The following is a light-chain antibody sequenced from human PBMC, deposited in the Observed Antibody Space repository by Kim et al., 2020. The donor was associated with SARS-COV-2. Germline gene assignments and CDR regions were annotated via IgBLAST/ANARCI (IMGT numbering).Light chain of an antibody. CDR2: QDN. V-gene: IGLV3-1*01. J-gene: IGLJ2*01. Sequence: SYELTQPPSVSVSPGQTANITCSGDKLGDKYAFWYQQKPGQSPVLVIYQDNKRPSGIPERFSGSNSAITATLTISGTQAMDEADYYCQAWDRSTAVFGGGTQLTVL. CDR1: KLGDKY. CDR3: QAWDRSTAV.